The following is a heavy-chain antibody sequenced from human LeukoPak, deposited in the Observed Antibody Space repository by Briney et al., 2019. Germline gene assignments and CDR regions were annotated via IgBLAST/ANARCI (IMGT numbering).Heavy chain of an antibody. J-gene: IGHJ4*02. V-gene: IGHV3-30*18. D-gene: IGHD3-10*01. CDR3: AKDREWFGESVVY. CDR2: ISYDGSNK. CDR1: GFTFSSYG. Sequence: GGSLRLSCAASGFTFSSYGMHWVRQAPGKGLEWVAVISYDGSNKYYADSVKGRFTISRDNSKNTLYLQMNSLRAGDTAVYYCAKDREWFGESVVYWGQGTLVTVSS.